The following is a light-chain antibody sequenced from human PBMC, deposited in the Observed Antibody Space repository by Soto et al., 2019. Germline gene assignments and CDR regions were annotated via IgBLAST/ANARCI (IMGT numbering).Light chain of an antibody. CDR3: QSFDSSLNIVV. CDR1: SSNIGAGYG. J-gene: IGLJ2*01. CDR2: ANN. V-gene: IGLV1-40*01. Sequence: QPVLTQPPSVSGAPGQRVTISCTGSSSNIGAGYGVHWYHHLPGAAPKLLISANNNRPSGVPDRFSVSKSGTSASLAITGLQAEDEADYYCQSFDSSLNIVVFGGGTKVTVL.